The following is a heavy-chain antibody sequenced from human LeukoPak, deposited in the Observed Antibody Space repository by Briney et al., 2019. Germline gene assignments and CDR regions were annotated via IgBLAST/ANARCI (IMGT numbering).Heavy chain of an antibody. D-gene: IGHD2-2*01. CDR2: ISSRGGSP. J-gene: IGHJ4*02. V-gene: IGHV3-23*01. CDR3: AKAVRGVPAATHFDY. Sequence: GGSLRLSCAASGFAFSGYAMSWVPHAPGKGLEWGSAISSRGGSPYSADPVKGQFTISRDNSKTTPYLQMNSLRAQARAVYYCAKAVRGVPAATHFDYCGQRALVTASS. CDR1: GFAFSGYA.